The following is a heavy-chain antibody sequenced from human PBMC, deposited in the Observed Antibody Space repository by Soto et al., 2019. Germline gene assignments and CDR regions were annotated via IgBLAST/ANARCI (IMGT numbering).Heavy chain of an antibody. CDR1: GASVSDKTFY. CDR2: IYYSGTT. V-gene: IGHV4-61*01. Sequence: SETLSLTCSVSGASVSDKTFYWSWLRQSPGKGLAWIGYIYYSGTTNYNPSLKGRFTLSVDTSKNQFSLRLSSVTAADTAIYYCATRITVFGLLIPPFDPWGQGTQVTVSS. CDR3: ATRITVFGLLIPPFDP. D-gene: IGHD3-3*01. J-gene: IGHJ5*02.